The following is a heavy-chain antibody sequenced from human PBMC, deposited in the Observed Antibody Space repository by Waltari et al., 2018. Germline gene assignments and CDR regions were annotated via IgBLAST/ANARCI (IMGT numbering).Heavy chain of an antibody. Sequence: QVQLQESGPGLVKPLGTLSLTCAVSGGSIYINNWWSWVRQAPGKGLEWIGEIYHTGCTNYNPARKSRVTISVDKSRNHFSLNLTAVSVADTALYYCASRAVAGNNFDYWGQGRLVTVSS. D-gene: IGHD6-19*01. J-gene: IGHJ4*02. CDR3: ASRAVAGNNFDY. CDR1: GGSIYINNW. V-gene: IGHV4-4*02. CDR2: IYHTGCT.